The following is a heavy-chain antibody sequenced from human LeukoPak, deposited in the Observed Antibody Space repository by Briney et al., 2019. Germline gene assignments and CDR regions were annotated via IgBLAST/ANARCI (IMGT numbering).Heavy chain of an antibody. V-gene: IGHV3-33*01. Sequence: PGRSLRLSCAASGFTFSSYGMHWVRQAPGKGLEGVAVIWYDVSNKYYADSVKGRFTISRDNSKKTMYLQMNSLRAEDTAIYYCASDPNGDYVGALGFWGRGTLVTVSS. CDR2: IWYDVSNK. CDR1: GFTFSSYG. CDR3: ASDPNGDYVGALGF. J-gene: IGHJ4*01. D-gene: IGHD4-17*01.